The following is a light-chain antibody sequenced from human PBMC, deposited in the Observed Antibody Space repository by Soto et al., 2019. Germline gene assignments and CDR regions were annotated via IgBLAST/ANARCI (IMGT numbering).Light chain of an antibody. CDR1: SSDVGGYDY. J-gene: IGLJ3*02. Sequence: QPVLTQPASVSGSPGQSVTISCTGSSSDVGGYDYVYWYQQHPGKAPKLMIYEVNHRPSGVSNRFSGSKSGNTASLTISGLQAEDDADYYCSSYTSISSWVFGGGTKLTVL. CDR3: SSYTSISSWV. CDR2: EVN. V-gene: IGLV2-14*01.